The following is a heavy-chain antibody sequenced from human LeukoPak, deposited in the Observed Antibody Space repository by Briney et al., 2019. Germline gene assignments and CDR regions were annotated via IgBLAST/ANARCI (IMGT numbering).Heavy chain of an antibody. CDR2: INPNSGGT. Sequence: ASVKVSCKASGYTFTGYYMHWVRQAPGQGLEWMGWINPNSGGTNYAQKFQGRVTMTRDTSISTAYMELNSLRAEDTAVYYCAKSGWWSSSWYPPAADYWGQGTLVTVSS. CDR3: AKSGWWSSSWYPPAADY. J-gene: IGHJ4*02. V-gene: IGHV1-2*02. CDR1: GYTFTGYY. D-gene: IGHD6-13*01.